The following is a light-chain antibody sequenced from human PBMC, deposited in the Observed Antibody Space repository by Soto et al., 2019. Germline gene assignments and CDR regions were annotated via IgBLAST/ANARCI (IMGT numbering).Light chain of an antibody. CDR2: DVS. J-gene: IGLJ1*01. Sequence: QSALTQPASVSGSPGQSITISCTGTSSDVGGYNYVSWYQQHPGKAPKLMIYDVSNRPSGVSNRFSGSKSGNTASLTISGFQAEDEADYYCTSYTGSSTHVFGTGTKLTVL. V-gene: IGLV2-14*01. CDR1: SSDVGGYNY. CDR3: TSYTGSSTHV.